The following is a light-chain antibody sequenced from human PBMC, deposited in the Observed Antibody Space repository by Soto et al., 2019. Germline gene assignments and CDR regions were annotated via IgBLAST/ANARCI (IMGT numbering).Light chain of an antibody. J-gene: IGLJ3*02. CDR1: SGHSSNA. CDR2: LNSDGSH. V-gene: IGLV4-69*01. Sequence: QAVVTQSPSASASLGASVKLTCTLSSGHSSNAIAWHLQQPEKGPRFLMKLNSDGSHNKGDGIPDRFSGSSSGAERYLTISSLQSEDEADYYCQTWGTGIWVFGGGTKLTVL. CDR3: QTWGTGIWV.